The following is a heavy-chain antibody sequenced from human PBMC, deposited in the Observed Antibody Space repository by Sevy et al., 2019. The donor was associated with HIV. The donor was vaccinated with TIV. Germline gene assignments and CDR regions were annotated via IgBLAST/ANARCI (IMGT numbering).Heavy chain of an antibody. Sequence: GGSLRLSCAASGFTFSSYAMHWVRQAPGKGLEWVAVISYDGSNKYYAYSVKGRFTISRDNSKNPLYLQMNSLRAEDTAVYYCARDQHDYGGNLRTGWFDPWGQGTLVTVSS. J-gene: IGHJ5*02. D-gene: IGHD4-17*01. CDR1: GFTFSSYA. CDR3: ARDQHDYGGNLRTGWFDP. CDR2: ISYDGSNK. V-gene: IGHV3-30-3*01.